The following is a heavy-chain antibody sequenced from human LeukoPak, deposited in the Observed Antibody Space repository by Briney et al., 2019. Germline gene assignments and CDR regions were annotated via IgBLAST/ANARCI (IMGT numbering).Heavy chain of an antibody. J-gene: IGHJ3*02. CDR1: GGSISSGDYY. CDR2: IYYSGST. V-gene: IGHV4-30-4*08. CDR3: ARVDDGGYGYAFDI. Sequence: SQTLSLTCTVSGGSISSGDYYWSWIRQPPGKGLEWIGYIYYSGSTYYNPSLKSRVTISVDTSKNQFSLKLSSVTAADTAVYYCARVDDGGYGYAFDIWGQGTMVTVSS. D-gene: IGHD5-12*01.